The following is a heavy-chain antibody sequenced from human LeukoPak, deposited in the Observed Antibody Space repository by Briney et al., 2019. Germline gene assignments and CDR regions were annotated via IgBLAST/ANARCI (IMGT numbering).Heavy chain of an antibody. Sequence: GGSLRLSCAASEFTFSTYSMNWVRQAPGKGLEWVSSITSSSTYTFYADSVKGRFTISRDNAKNSLYLQMNSLRDEDTAIYYCARDPYNGNYGDFYYYYMDVWGKGTTVTISS. V-gene: IGHV3-21*01. CDR3: ARDPYNGNYGDFYYYYMDV. CDR1: EFTFSTYS. CDR2: ITSSSTYT. J-gene: IGHJ6*03. D-gene: IGHD1-26*01.